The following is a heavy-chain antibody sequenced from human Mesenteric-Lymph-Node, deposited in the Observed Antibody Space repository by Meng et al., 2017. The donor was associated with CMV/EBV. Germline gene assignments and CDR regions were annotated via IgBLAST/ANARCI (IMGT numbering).Heavy chain of an antibody. CDR1: AFNFNNAW. CDR3: TTLDSGSYYPFDY. D-gene: IGHD1-26*01. CDR2: IKSKTDGETT. V-gene: IGHV3-15*01. Sequence: GESLKISCAVSAFNFNNAWMSWVRQAPGKGLEWVGHIKSKTDGETTDYAAPVKDRFSISRDYSKNTLYLQMNSPKSEDTAVYYCTTLDSGSYYPFDYWGQGTLVTVSS. J-gene: IGHJ4*02.